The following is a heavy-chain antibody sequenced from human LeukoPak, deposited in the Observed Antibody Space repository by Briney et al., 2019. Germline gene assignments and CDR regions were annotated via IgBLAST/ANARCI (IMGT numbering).Heavy chain of an antibody. J-gene: IGHJ4*02. CDR2: ISYDGSNK. Sequence: GGSLRLSCAASGFTFSNYAFHWVRQAPGKGLEWVAVISYDGSNKYYADSVKGRFTISRDNSKNTLYLQMNSLRAEDTAVYYCARDVAGRNVFDYWGQGTLVTVSS. D-gene: IGHD6-19*01. V-gene: IGHV3-30*04. CDR1: GFTFSNYA. CDR3: ARDVAGRNVFDY.